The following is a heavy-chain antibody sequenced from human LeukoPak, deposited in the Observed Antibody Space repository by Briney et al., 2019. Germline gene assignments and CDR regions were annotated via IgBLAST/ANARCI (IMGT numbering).Heavy chain of an antibody. J-gene: IGHJ4*02. Sequence: GGSLRLSCAASGFTFSSYAMSWVRQAPGKGLEWVSVIGGSGGSTYYADSVKGRFTISRDNSKNTLYLQMNSLRAEDTAVYYCAKTPGDCTGGTCYSFDYWGQGSLVTVSS. CDR2: IGGSGGST. V-gene: IGHV3-23*01. CDR1: GFTFSSYA. D-gene: IGHD2-15*01. CDR3: AKTPGDCTGGTCYSFDY.